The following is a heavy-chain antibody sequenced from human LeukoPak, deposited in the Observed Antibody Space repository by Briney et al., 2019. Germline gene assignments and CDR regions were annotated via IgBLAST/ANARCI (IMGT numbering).Heavy chain of an antibody. CDR2: INQDGTEK. J-gene: IGHJ6*02. CDR3: ASNWNYIRGYGMDV. V-gene: IGHV3-7*01. Sequence: GGSLRLSCAASGFTFNSYWVSWVRQAPGKRLQWVANINQDGTEKHYVDSVRGCFSISRDNAKNSLYLQMNSLRAEDTAVYYCASNWNYIRGYGMDVWGQGTTVTVSS. CDR1: GFTFNSYW. D-gene: IGHD1-20*01.